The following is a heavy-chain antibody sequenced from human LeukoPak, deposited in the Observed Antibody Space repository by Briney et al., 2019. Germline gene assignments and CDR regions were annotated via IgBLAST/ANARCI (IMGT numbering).Heavy chain of an antibody. CDR1: GYSFTRNG. CDR3: ARGGTYYPCIDY. CDR2: VSAYNGKT. V-gene: IGHV1-18*04. D-gene: IGHD1-26*01. Sequence: VASVKVSCKAFGYSFTRNGISWVRQAPGQGLERMGWVSAYNGKTSYAQKFQGRVTMTTDSSTNTAYMDLTSLRSDDTAVYYCARGGTYYPCIDYWGQGTPVTVSS. J-gene: IGHJ4*02.